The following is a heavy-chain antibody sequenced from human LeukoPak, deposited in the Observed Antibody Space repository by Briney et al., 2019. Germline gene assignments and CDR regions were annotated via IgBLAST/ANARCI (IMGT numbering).Heavy chain of an antibody. CDR1: GGSFSGYY. Sequence: SETLSLTCAVYGGSFSGYYWSWTRQPPGKGLEWIGEINHSGSTNYNPSLKSRVTISVDTSKNQFSLKLSSVTAADTAVYYCARVRPYYYDSKRSVFDYWGQGTLVTVSS. V-gene: IGHV4-34*01. CDR3: ARVRPYYYDSKRSVFDY. J-gene: IGHJ4*02. D-gene: IGHD3-22*01. CDR2: INHSGST.